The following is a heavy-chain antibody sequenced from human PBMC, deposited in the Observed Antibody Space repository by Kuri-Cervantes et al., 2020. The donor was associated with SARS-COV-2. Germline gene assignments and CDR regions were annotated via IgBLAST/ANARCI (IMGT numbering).Heavy chain of an antibody. J-gene: IGHJ6*02. D-gene: IGHD2-2*01. V-gene: IGHV1-46*01. CDR3: ARGGVVPAVLNNNYYAMDV. CDR2: IDPSGGST. CDR1: GYTFTNYY. Sequence: ASVKVSCKGSGYTFTNYYVHWVRQAPGQGLEWMGMIDPSGGSTSYAQKFQGRVTMTRDTSTSTVYMELSSLRSEDTAGYYCARGGVVPAVLNNNYYAMDVWGQGTTVTVSS.